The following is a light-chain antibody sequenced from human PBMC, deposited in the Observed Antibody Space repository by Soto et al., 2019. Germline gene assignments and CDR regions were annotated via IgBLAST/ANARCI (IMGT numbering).Light chain of an antibody. CDR2: VGTGGIVG. CDR3: GAAHGSGSNFVDV. J-gene: IGLJ1*01. CDR1: SGYSNYK. V-gene: IGLV9-49*01. Sequence: QSVLTQPPSASASLGASVTLTCTLSSGYSNYKVDWYQQRPGKGPRFVMRVGTGGIVGSKGDGIPDRFSVLGSGLNRYLTIRNIQEENESEYHCGAAHGSGSNFVDVFGTGTKLTVL.